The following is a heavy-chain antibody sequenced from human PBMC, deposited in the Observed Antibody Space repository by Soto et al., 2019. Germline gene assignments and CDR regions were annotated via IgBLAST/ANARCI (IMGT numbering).Heavy chain of an antibody. Sequence: SETLSLTCAVSGGSISSSNWWSWIRQHPGKGLQWIGFISDSGTTYYNPSLASRVTISVDTSRNQFSLNLNSVTAADTAVYYCARVVEIVATIISGYGMDVWGQGTTVIVSS. J-gene: IGHJ6*02. D-gene: IGHD5-12*01. CDR2: ISDSGTT. CDR1: GGSISSSNW. CDR3: ARVVEIVATIISGYGMDV. V-gene: IGHV4-31*11.